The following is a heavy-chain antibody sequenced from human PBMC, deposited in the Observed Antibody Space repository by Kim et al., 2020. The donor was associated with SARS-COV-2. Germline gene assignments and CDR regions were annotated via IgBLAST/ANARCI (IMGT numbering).Heavy chain of an antibody. J-gene: IGHJ4*02. D-gene: IGHD3-3*01. CDR2: NK. Sequence: NKYSVDSVKGRLTISRDNSKNTLYLQMNSLRAEDTAVYYRARGGNNHDFDYWGQGTLVTVSS. CDR3: ARGGNNHDFDY. V-gene: IGHV3-30*01.